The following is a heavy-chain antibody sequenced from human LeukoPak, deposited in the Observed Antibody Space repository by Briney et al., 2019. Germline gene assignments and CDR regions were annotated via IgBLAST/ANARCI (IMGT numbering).Heavy chain of an antibody. D-gene: IGHD6-13*01. CDR1: GYTFTGYY. J-gene: IGHJ5*02. CDR2: INPNSGGT. CDR3: ARVGYSSSWPQVGWFDP. Sequence: ASVKVSCKASGYTFTGYYMHWVRQAPGQGLEWMGWINPNSGGTNYAQKFQGRVTMTRDTSISTAYMELSRLRSDDTAVYYCARVGYSSSWPQVGWFDPWGQGTLVIVSS. V-gene: IGHV1-2*02.